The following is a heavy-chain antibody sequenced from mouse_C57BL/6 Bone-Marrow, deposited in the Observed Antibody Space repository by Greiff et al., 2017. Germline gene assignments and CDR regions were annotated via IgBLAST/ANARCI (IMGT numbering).Heavy chain of an antibody. J-gene: IGHJ2*01. D-gene: IGHD2-1*01. CDR2: IHPNSGST. CDR1: GYTFTSYW. V-gene: IGHV1-64*01. CDR3: ARLGYGNSYY. Sequence: VQLQQSGAELVKPGASVKLSCKASGYTFTSYWMHWVKQKPGQGLEWLGMIHPNSGSTNYNEKFKSKATLTVDKSSSTAYMQLSSLTSEDSAVYYCARLGYGNSYYWGQGTTLTVSS.